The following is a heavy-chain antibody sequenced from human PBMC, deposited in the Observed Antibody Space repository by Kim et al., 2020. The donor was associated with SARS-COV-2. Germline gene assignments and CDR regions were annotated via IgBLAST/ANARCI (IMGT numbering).Heavy chain of an antibody. V-gene: IGHV2-5*02. CDR1: GFSLTNNRVA. CDR2: IYGDDDK. CDR3: AHRRQPWDGDWFDT. J-gene: IGHJ5*02. Sequence: SGPTLVNPTQTLTLTCTFSGFSLTNNRVAVGWIRQPPGKDLEWLAIIYGDDDKYYSPFLQSRLTITKDTSKNQVVLIMTNMDPVDTGTYFCAHRRQPWDGDWFDTWGQGTLVTVSS. D-gene: IGHD1-1*01.